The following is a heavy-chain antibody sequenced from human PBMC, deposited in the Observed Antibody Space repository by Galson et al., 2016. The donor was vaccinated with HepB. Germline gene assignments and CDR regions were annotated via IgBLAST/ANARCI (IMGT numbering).Heavy chain of an antibody. Sequence: SLRLSCAASGSTFRSYVMSWVRQAPGKGLEWVSAIRGSGDTYYADSVKGRLTISRENSMNTVYLQMKSLRAEDKAVYFCAKSRHYVTGWFGVNDYWGQGTLVTFSS. CDR1: GSTFRSYV. CDR3: AKSRHYVTGWFGVNDY. J-gene: IGHJ4*02. D-gene: IGHD3-16*01. CDR2: IRGSGDT. V-gene: IGHV3-23*01.